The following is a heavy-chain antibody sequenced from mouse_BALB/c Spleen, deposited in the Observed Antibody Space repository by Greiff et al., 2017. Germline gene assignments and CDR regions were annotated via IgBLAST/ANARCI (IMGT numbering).Heavy chain of an antibody. CDR3: ARRGIYDGFSWFAY. CDR2: INPNYDST. V-gene: IGHV1-18*01. CDR1: GYTFTDYN. Sequence: EVQLQQSGAELVKPGASVKISCKASGYTFTDYNMAWVKQSHGKSLEWIGYINPNYDSTSYNQKFKGKATLTVDKSSSTAYMELRSLTSEDTSVYYCARRGIYDGFSWFAYWGQGTLVTVSA. J-gene: IGHJ3*01. D-gene: IGHD2-3*01.